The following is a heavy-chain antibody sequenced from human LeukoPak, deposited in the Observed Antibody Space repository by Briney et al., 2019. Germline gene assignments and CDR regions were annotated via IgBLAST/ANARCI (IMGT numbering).Heavy chain of an antibody. D-gene: IGHD5-18*01. CDR2: IYTSGST. CDR1: GGAISNYY. J-gene: IGHJ4*02. Sequence: SETLSLTCTVSGGAISNYYWSWIRQPAGKGLEWIGRIYTSGSTNYNPSLKSRVTMSVDTSKNQFSLQLSSVTAADTAAYYCARGSGYSYGYPLDYWGQGTLVTVSS. V-gene: IGHV4-4*07. CDR3: ARGSGYSYGYPLDY.